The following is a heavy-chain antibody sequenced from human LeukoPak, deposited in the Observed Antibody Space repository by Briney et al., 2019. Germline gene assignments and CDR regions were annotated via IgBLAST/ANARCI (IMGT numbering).Heavy chain of an antibody. CDR2: ITPANAKT. CDR3: ARGGRPADY. J-gene: IGHJ4*02. V-gene: IGHV1-8*01. CDR1: GYTFASYD. Sequence: ASVKVSCKASGYTFASYDFYWVRQATGQGLEWMGWITPANAKTGYAQKFQGRLTITRNTSISTVYMELSTLRSEDTAVYYCARGGRPADYWGQGTLVTVSS.